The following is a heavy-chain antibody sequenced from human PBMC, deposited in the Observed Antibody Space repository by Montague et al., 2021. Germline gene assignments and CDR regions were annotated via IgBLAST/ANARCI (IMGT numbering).Heavy chain of an antibody. J-gene: IGHJ4*02. Sequence: PALVKPTQTLTLTCAFSGFSLSTSGVGVGWIRQPPGKALEWLALIYWDDDKRYSPSLKSRLTITKDTSKNQVVLTMTNMDPVDTAAYYCAHRQGGYDLWYWGQGTLVTVSS. CDR3: AHRQGGYDLWY. D-gene: IGHD5-12*01. CDR1: GFSLSTSGVG. CDR2: IYWDDDK. V-gene: IGHV2-5*02.